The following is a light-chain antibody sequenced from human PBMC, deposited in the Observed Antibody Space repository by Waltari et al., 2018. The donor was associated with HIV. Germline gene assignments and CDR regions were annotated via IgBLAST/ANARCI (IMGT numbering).Light chain of an antibody. Sequence: DIQMTQSPSSLSASVGDRVTITCRASQGIRNDLGWYQVKPGKAPKRLIYAASNLQSGVPSRFSGSGSGTDFTLIISDLQPEDYATYYCQQSSLTPRTPRTFGQGTKVEV. CDR2: AAS. CDR1: QGIRND. J-gene: IGKJ1*01. V-gene: IGKV1-39*01. CDR3: QQSSLTPRTPRT.